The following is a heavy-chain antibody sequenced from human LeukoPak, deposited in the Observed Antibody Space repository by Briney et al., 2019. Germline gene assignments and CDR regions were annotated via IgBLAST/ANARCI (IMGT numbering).Heavy chain of an antibody. Sequence: SVKVSCKASGGTFSSYAISWVRQAPGQGLEWMGGIIPIFGTANYAQKFQGRVTITADESTSTAYMELSSLRSEDTAVYYCERVTLYDFWSGYYNWFDPWGQGTLVTVSS. J-gene: IGHJ5*02. V-gene: IGHV1-69*13. D-gene: IGHD3-3*01. CDR2: IIPIFGTA. CDR1: GGTFSSYA. CDR3: ERVTLYDFWSGYYNWFDP.